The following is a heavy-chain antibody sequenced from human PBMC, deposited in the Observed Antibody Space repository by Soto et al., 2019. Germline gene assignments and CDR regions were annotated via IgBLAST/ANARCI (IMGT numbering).Heavy chain of an antibody. J-gene: IGHJ4*02. CDR1: GGSFSGYY. CDR3: ARGWGRIFDY. D-gene: IGHD7-27*01. CDR2: INHSGST. Sequence: SETLSLTCAVYGGSFSGYYWSWIRQPPGKGLEWIGEINHSGSTNYNPSLKSRVTISLDTSKNQFSLKLSSVTAADTVVYYCARGWGRIFDYWGQGTLVTVSS. V-gene: IGHV4-34*01.